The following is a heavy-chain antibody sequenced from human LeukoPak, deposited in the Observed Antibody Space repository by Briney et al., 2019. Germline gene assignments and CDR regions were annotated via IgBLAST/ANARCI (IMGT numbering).Heavy chain of an antibody. CDR2: VSSSSSYI. J-gene: IGHJ4*02. CDR3: ARGSSWYGDFDY. Sequence: GGSLRLSCAASGFTFSSYSMNWVRQAPGKGLEWVSSVSSSSSYIYYADSVKGRFTISRDNAKNSLYLQMNSLRAEDTAVYYCARGSSWYGDFDYWGQGTLVTVSS. CDR1: GFTFSSYS. V-gene: IGHV3-21*01. D-gene: IGHD6-13*01.